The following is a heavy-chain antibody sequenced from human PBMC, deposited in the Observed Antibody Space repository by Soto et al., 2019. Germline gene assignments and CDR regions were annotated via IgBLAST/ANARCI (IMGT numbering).Heavy chain of an antibody. J-gene: IGHJ5*02. V-gene: IGHV4-59*01. CDR3: ARVVPAAVGYNWFDP. Sequence: QVQLQESGPGLVKPSETLSLTCTVSGGSISSYYWSWIRQPPGKGLEWIGYIYYSGSTNYNPSLTRRVTISVDTSKNQFSLKLSSVTAADTAVYYCARVVPAAVGYNWFDPWGQGTLVTVSS. CDR2: IYYSGST. D-gene: IGHD2-2*01. CDR1: GGSISSYY.